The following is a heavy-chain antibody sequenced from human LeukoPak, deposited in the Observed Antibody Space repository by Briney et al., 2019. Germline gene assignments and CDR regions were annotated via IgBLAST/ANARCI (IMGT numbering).Heavy chain of an antibody. V-gene: IGHV1-69*04. Sequence: SSVKVSFKASGGTFSSYAISWVRQAPGQGLEWMGRIIPILGIANYAQKFQGRVTITADKSTSTAYMGLSSLRSEDTAVYYCARAGPFGGPYYFDYWGQGTLVTGSS. CDR1: GGTFSSYA. CDR3: ARAGPFGGPYYFDY. D-gene: IGHD3-16*01. J-gene: IGHJ4*02. CDR2: IIPILGIA.